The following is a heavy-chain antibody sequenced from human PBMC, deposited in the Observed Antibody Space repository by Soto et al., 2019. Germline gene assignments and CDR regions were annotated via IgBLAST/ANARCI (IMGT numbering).Heavy chain of an antibody. J-gene: IGHJ5*02. D-gene: IGHD1-26*01. Sequence: GGSLRLSCAASGFTFISYGMHWVRQAPGKGLEWVAVISYDGSNKYYADSVKGRFTISRDNSKNTLYLQMNSLRAEDTAVYYCAKELGRGNWFDPWGQGTLVTVSS. CDR3: AKELGRGNWFDP. CDR1: GFTFISYG. CDR2: ISYDGSNK. V-gene: IGHV3-30*18.